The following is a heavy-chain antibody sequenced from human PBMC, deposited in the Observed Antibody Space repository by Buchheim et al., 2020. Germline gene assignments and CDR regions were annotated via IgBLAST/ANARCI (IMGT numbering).Heavy chain of an antibody. Sequence: QVQLQQWGAGLLKPSETLSLTCAVYGGSFSGYYWSWIRQPPGKGLEWIGEINHSGSTNYNPSLKSRVTISADTSKNQFSLKLSSVTAADTAVYYCARDYSNTTWMYYYYYYGMDVWGQGTT. V-gene: IGHV4-34*01. CDR1: GGSFSGYY. D-gene: IGHD4-11*01. CDR2: INHSGST. CDR3: ARDYSNTTWMYYYYYYGMDV. J-gene: IGHJ6*02.